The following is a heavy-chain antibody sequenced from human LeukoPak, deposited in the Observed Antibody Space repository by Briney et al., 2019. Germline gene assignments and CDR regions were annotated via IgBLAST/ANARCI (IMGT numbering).Heavy chain of an antibody. D-gene: IGHD4/OR15-4a*01. J-gene: IGHJ4*02. CDR1: GFTVSSTY. V-gene: IGHV3-53*01. CDR2: LHTNYNT. Sequence: PGGSLRLSCAASGFTVSSTYMSWVRQAPGKGLEWVSVLHTNYNTYYADSVKGRFTISRDNSKNTLYLQMNSLRVEDTAVYYCARDRPYGGLNGFDYWGQGTLVTVSS. CDR3: ARDRPYGGLNGFDY.